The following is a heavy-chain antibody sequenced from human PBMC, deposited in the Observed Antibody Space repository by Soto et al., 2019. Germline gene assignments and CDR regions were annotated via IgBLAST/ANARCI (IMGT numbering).Heavy chain of an antibody. Sequence: QVPLVQSGAGVKKPGPPVRVPGKPPEGPFASIAKNWGRKPPGQGLEWRGGIIPMYGPAKYAQRFQGRVTITADESTTTVYMELTSLTSQDTAVYYCARVTSMVRGVIDNGFDPWGHGTLVTVSS. CDR2: IIPMYGPA. V-gene: IGHV1-69*01. D-gene: IGHD3-10*01. J-gene: IGHJ5*02. CDR3: ARVTSMVRGVIDNGFDP. CDR1: EGPFASIA.